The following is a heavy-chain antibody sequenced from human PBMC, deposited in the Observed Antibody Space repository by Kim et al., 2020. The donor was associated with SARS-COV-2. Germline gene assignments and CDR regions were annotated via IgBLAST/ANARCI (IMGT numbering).Heavy chain of an antibody. J-gene: IGHJ6*02. D-gene: IGHD2-15*01. V-gene: IGHV1-3*01. Sequence: YSQKFPGRVTITRDTSASTAYLELRSLRSEDTAVYYCARDEPDSVFGMDVWGQGTTVTVSS. CDR3: ARDEPDSVFGMDV.